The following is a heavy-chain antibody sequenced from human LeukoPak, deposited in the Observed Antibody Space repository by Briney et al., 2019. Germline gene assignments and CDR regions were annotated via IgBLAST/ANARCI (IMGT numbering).Heavy chain of an antibody. J-gene: IGHJ4*02. Sequence: GASVKVSCKASGGTFSSYAISWVRQAPGQGLEWMGGIIPIFGTANYAQKFQGRVTITADESTSTAYMELNSLRSEDTAVYYCARDLTDYYDSSGYLDYWGQGTLVTVSS. D-gene: IGHD3-22*01. V-gene: IGHV1-69*13. CDR1: GGTFSSYA. CDR2: IIPIFGTA. CDR3: ARDLTDYYDSSGYLDY.